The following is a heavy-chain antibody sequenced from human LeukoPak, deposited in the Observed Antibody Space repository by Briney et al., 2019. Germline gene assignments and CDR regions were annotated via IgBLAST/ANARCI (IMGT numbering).Heavy chain of an antibody. CDR3: AKKGRWNPSVMDV. V-gene: IGHV3-7*01. D-gene: IGHD1-1*01. J-gene: IGHJ6*04. CDR2: IRQDGSEK. CDR1: GFSFSNYW. Sequence: PGGSLRLSCAASGFSFSNYWMSWVRLAPGKGLEWVGNIRQDGSEKQYVDSVKGRFTISRDNSKNTLYLQMNSLRAEDTAVYYCAKKGRWNPSVMDVWGKGTTVTVSS.